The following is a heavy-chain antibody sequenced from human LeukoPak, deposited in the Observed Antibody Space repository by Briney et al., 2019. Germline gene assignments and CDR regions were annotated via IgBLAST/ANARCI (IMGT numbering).Heavy chain of an antibody. J-gene: IGHJ4*02. V-gene: IGHV3-48*04. CDR1: GFTFRSYN. CDR3: ARDPPALEDFDY. CDR2: ISGRGNTI. Sequence: PGGALKLFCATPGFTFRSYNMNWGRQAPGKGLEGGSYISGRGNTIKYADSVKGRFTISRDNGKNSLYLRMSSLRAEDTAVYYCARDPPALEDFDYWGQGTQVTVSS.